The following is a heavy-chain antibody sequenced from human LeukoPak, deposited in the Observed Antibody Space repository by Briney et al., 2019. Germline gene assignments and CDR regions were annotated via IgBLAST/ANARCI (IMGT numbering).Heavy chain of an antibody. CDR1: GFTFSSYA. Sequence: PGGSLRLSCAASGFTFSSYAMSWVGQAPGKGLEWVSAISGSGGSTYYADSVKGRFTISRDNSKNTLYLQMNSLRAEDTAVYYCAKPHDRSHYIGFDPWGQGTLVTVSS. V-gene: IGHV3-23*01. CDR3: AKPHDRSHYIGFDP. D-gene: IGHD3-22*01. CDR2: ISGSGGST. J-gene: IGHJ5*02.